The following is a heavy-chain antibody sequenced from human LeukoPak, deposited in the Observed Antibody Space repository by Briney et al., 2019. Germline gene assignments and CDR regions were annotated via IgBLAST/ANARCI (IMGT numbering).Heavy chain of an antibody. J-gene: IGHJ4*02. Sequence: SETLSLTCTVSGASVSSGSYYWSWIRPPPGQGLEWTGYIYYRGSTNYNPSLKSRVTISVDTSKNQFSLKLSSVTAADTAVYYCARAPRGYCSSTSCYAYFDYWGQGTLVTVSS. D-gene: IGHD2-2*01. CDR3: ARAPRGYCSSTSCYAYFDY. V-gene: IGHV4-61*01. CDR1: GASVSSGSYY. CDR2: IYYRGST.